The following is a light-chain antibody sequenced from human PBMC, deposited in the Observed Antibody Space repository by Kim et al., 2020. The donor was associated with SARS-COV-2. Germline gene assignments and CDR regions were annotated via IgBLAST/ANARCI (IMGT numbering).Light chain of an antibody. CDR1: KLGDKY. J-gene: IGLJ3*02. V-gene: IGLV3-1*01. CDR2: QDS. CDR3: QAWDSSTNWV. Sequence: SPGQTASLTCSGDKLGDKYACWYQQKPGQYPVLVIYQDSKRPSGIPERFSGSNSGNTATLTISGTQAMDEADYYCQAWDSSTNWVFGGGTPLTVL.